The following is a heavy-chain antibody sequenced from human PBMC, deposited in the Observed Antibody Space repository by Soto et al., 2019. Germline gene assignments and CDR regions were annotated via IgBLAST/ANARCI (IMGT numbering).Heavy chain of an antibody. Sequence: QVQLQQWGAGLLKPSETLSLTCAVYGGSFSGYYWSWIRQPPGKGLEWIGEINHSGSTNYNPSLKSRVTISVDTSKNQCSLKLSSVTAADTAVYYCARGYSGYDKLYYFDYWGQGTLVTVSS. D-gene: IGHD5-12*01. J-gene: IGHJ4*02. CDR1: GGSFSGYY. CDR3: ARGYSGYDKLYYFDY. V-gene: IGHV4-34*01. CDR2: INHSGST.